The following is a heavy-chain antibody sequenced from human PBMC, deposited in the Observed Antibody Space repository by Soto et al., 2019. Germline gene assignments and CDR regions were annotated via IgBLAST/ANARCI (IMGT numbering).Heavy chain of an antibody. CDR3: AKDLGYCSSTGCYDFYAMDV. Sequence: VGSLRLSCTASGFTFSSSAMSWVRQAPGKGLEWVSGISGSGGTTYYADSLKGRFTISRDNSKNTVFLQMTSLRAEDTAVYYCAKDLGYCSSTGCYDFYAMDVWGQGTTVTVSS. CDR1: GFTFSSSA. V-gene: IGHV3-23*01. D-gene: IGHD2-2*01. CDR2: ISGSGGTT. J-gene: IGHJ6*02.